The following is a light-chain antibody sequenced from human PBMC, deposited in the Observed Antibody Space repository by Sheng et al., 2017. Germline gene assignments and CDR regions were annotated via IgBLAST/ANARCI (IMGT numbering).Light chain of an antibody. V-gene: IGLV1-51*01. CDR1: SSNIGTNF. CDR3: QSYDSSLSGWV. CDR2: GNY. J-gene: IGLJ3*02. Sequence: QSVLAQPPSVSAAPRQKVTISCSGSSSNIGTNFVSWYQQFPGTAPKLLIYGNYKRPSGIPDRFSGSKSGTSASLAITGLQAEDEADYYCQSYDSSLSGWVFGGGTKLTVL.